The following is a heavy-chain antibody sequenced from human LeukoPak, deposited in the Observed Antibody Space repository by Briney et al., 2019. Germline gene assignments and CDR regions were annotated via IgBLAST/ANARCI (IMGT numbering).Heavy chain of an antibody. V-gene: IGHV3-7*03. Sequence: GGSLRLSCAASGLAFSSNAMSWVRQAPGKGLEWVANIKLDGSEKNYVDSVKGRFTISRDNTKNSLYLQMNSLRAEDTAVFYCARDQYDTWSRRGNFDSWGQGTLVIVSS. D-gene: IGHD3-3*01. J-gene: IGHJ4*02. CDR2: IKLDGSEK. CDR1: GLAFSSNA. CDR3: ARDQYDTWSRRGNFDS.